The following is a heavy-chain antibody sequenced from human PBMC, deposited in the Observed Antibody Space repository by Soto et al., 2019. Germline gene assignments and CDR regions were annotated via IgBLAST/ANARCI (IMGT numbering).Heavy chain of an antibody. V-gene: IGHV4-31*03. CDR3: ARDAFGDDAFDI. D-gene: IGHD3-10*01. CDR1: GGSISSGGYY. Sequence: QVQLQESGPGLVKPSQTLSLTCTVSGGSISSGGYYWSWIRQHPGKGLEWIGYIYYSGSTYYNPSVKSRVTISVDTTKNQFSLKLSSVTAADTAVYYCARDAFGDDAFDIWGQGTMVTVSS. CDR2: IYYSGST. J-gene: IGHJ3*02.